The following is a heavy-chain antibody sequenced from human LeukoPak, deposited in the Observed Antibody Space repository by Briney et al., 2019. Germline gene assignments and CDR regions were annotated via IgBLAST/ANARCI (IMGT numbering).Heavy chain of an antibody. D-gene: IGHD1-26*01. CDR2: INPGGGAT. V-gene: IGHV1-46*01. CDR3: ARERSGSYRFDY. CDR1: GYTLTNNY. Sequence: GASVKVSCKASGYTLTNNYMHWVRQAPGQGLEWMGIINPGGGATSYAQKFQGRVTMTRDTSTSTVYMELSSLRSEDTAVYYCARERSGSYRFDYWGQGTLVTVSS. J-gene: IGHJ4*02.